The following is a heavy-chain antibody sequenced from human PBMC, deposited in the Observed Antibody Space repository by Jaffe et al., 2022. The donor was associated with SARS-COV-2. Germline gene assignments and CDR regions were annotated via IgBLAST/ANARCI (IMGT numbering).Heavy chain of an antibody. V-gene: IGHV1-69*02. J-gene: IGHJ5*02. D-gene: IGHD6-19*01. CDR3: ASQYSSGQAPEFDP. Sequence: QVQLVQSGAEVKKPGSSVKVSCKASGGTFSSYTISWVRQAPGQGLEWMGRIIPILGIANYAQKFQGRVTITADKSTSTAYMELSSLRSEDTAVYYCASQYSSGQAPEFDPWGQGTLVTVSS. CDR2: IIPILGIA. CDR1: GGTFSSYT.